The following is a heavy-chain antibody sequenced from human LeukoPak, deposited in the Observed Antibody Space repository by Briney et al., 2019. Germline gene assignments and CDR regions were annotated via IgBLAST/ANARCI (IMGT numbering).Heavy chain of an antibody. CDR3: ARTYSPYYYYYYYMDV. CDR1: GGSINSSSDY. J-gene: IGHJ6*03. Sequence: SETLSLTCSVSGGSINSSSDYWVWIRQPPGKGLEWIGYIYYSGSTNYNPSLKSRVTISVDTSKNQFSLRLSSVTAADTAVYYCARTYSPYYYYYYYMDVWGKGTTVTVSS. V-gene: IGHV4-61*05. CDR2: IYYSGST. D-gene: IGHD2-15*01.